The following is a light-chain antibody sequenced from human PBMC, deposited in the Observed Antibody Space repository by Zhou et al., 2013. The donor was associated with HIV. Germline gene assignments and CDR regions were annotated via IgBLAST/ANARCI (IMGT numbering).Light chain of an antibody. CDR3: QQFTNWGT. J-gene: IGKJ2*01. V-gene: IGKV3-15*01. Sequence: IVVTQSPATLSVSPGDRATLSCRASQSVANNLAWYQQKPGQAPRLLIYGASTRAAGIPARFRGSGSGTEFTLTITSLQSEDFAVYYCQQFTNWGTFGQGTKLEIK. CDR2: GAS. CDR1: QSVANN.